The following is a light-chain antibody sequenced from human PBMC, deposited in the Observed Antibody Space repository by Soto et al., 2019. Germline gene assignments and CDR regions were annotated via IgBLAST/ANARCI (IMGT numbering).Light chain of an antibody. V-gene: IGLV2-8*01. CDR1: SSDVGGYNY. J-gene: IGLJ1*01. Sequence: QPVLTQPPSASGSPGQSVTISCTGTSSDVGGYNYVSWYQQHPGKAPKLMIYEVSKRPSGVPDRFSGSKSGNTASLTVSGLQAEDEADYYCSSYAGSNIHFGTGTKVTVL. CDR3: SSYAGSNIH. CDR2: EVS.